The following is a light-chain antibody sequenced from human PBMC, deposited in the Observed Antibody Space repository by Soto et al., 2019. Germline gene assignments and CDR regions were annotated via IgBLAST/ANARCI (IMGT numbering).Light chain of an antibody. J-gene: IGKJ1*01. Sequence: EIVLTQSPATLSSSPGERATLSCRASQCVSTKLAWYQQKPGQAPRLLIYGASNRPIGIPARFSGSGSETEGTLTISSLTNEDGAGYYCQQYHRWTRAFGQGTMVDNK. CDR3: QQYHRWTRA. CDR1: QCVSTK. CDR2: GAS. V-gene: IGKV3D-15*01.